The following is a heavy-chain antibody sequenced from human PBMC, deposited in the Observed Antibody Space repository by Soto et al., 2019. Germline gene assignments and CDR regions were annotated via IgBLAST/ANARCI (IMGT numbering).Heavy chain of an antibody. CDR3: AVLCDRSTRFDS. V-gene: IGHV1-18*01. CDR1: DYTFASYG. Sequence: ASVKVSCKASDYTFASYGISWVRQAPGQGLEWMGRISGYNGNTHYSQKLQGRITMTTDTSTATAYMELRSLRSDDTAVYYCAVLCDRSTRFDSWGQGTLVTVSS. D-gene: IGHD3-16*02. CDR2: ISGYNGNT. J-gene: IGHJ4*02.